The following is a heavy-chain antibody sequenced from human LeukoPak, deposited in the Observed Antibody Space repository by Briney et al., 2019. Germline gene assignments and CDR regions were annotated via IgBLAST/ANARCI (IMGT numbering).Heavy chain of an antibody. CDR3: ARAAGSIAAP. Sequence: SETLSLTCTVSGGSISSADYYWSWIRQPPGKGLEWIGYIYYSGSTYYNPSLKSRVTISVDTSKNQFSLKLSSVTAADTAVYYCARAAGSIAAPWGQGTLVTVSS. CDR2: IYYSGST. D-gene: IGHD6-6*01. CDR1: GGSISSADYY. J-gene: IGHJ5*02. V-gene: IGHV4-30-4*01.